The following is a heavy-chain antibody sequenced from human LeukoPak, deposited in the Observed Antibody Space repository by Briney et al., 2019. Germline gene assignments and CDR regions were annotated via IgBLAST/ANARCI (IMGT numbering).Heavy chain of an antibody. CDR1: GYTFTGYY. CDR2: INANSGGT. V-gene: IGHV1-2*02. Sequence: GASVKVSCKASGYTFTGYYIHWVRQAPGQGLEWMGWINANSGGTSYAQKFQGRVIMTRDTSISTAYMELSRLRSDDTAVYYCARRPNAGYYDSTLSGLYYFDYWGQGTLVTVSS. J-gene: IGHJ4*02. D-gene: IGHD3-22*01. CDR3: ARRPNAGYYDSTLSGLYYFDY.